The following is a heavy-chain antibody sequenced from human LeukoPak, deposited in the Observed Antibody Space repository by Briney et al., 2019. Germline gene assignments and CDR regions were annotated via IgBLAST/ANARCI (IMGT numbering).Heavy chain of an antibody. Sequence: GASVKVSCKASGYTFTSYYMHWVRQAPGQGLEWMGIINPSGGSTSYAQKFQGRVTMTRDMSTSTVYMELSSLRSEDTAVYYCARDQRAYFLTTVYSGEVGYYMDVWGKGTTVTVSS. CDR1: GYTFTSYY. D-gene: IGHD4-11*01. CDR2: INPSGGST. J-gene: IGHJ6*03. V-gene: IGHV1-46*01. CDR3: ARDQRAYFLTTVYSGEVGYYMDV.